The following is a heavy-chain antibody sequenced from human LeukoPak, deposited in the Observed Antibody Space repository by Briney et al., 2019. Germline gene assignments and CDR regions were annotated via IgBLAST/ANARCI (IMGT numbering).Heavy chain of an antibody. CDR1: GFTFSSAW. V-gene: IGHV3-15*01. CDR3: ATEFHSNGYNY. D-gene: IGHD5-24*01. Sequence: GGSLRLSCAASGFTFSSAWMTWVRQPPGKGLEWVGHIKSRTDGGSTDYSAPVKGRFTVSRDDSKNTIYLQMNSLKTEDSAVYYCATEFHSNGYNYWGQGTPVTVSS. J-gene: IGHJ4*02. CDR2: IKSRTDGGST.